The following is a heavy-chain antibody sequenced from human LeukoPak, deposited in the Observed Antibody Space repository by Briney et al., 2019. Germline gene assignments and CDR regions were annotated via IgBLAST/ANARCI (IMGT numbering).Heavy chain of an antibody. CDR1: GFAFSIYS. J-gene: IGHJ6*02. V-gene: IGHV3-48*02. CDR3: ARVVGPYYGMDV. Sequence: GGSLRLSCAASGFAFSIYSMNWVRQAAGKGREWVSYTSSGSSPIYYADSVKGRFTISRDNAKNSLYLHMNSLRDEDTAVYYCARVVGPYYGMDVWGQGTTVTVSS. D-gene: IGHD1-26*01. CDR2: TSSGSSPI.